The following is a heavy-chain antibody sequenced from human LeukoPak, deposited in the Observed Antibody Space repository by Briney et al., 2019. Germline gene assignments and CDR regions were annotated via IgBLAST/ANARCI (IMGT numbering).Heavy chain of an antibody. V-gene: IGHV4-38-2*02. CDR1: GYSISSGYY. Sequence: PSETLSLTRTVSGYSISSGYYWGWIRQPPGKGLEWIGSIYHSGSTYYNPSLKSRVTISVDTSKNQFSLKLSSVTAADTAVYYCARVRYYDSSGYYYDYWGQGTLVTVSS. CDR3: ARVRYYDSSGYYYDY. CDR2: IYHSGST. D-gene: IGHD3-22*01. J-gene: IGHJ4*02.